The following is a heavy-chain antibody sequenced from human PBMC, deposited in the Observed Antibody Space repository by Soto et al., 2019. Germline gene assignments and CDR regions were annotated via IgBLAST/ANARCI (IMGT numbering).Heavy chain of an antibody. CDR3: ARAEYDSSSYYYVNNWFDP. J-gene: IGHJ5*02. V-gene: IGHV3-30-3*01. D-gene: IGHD3-22*01. Sequence: QVQLVESGGGVVQPGRSLRLSCAASGFTFSSYAMHLVRQAPGKGLEWVAVISYDGSNKYYADSVKGRFTISRENYKNKLYLQMKSLRAEDTAVYYCARAEYDSSSYYYVNNWFDPWGQGTLVTVSS. CDR2: ISYDGSNK. CDR1: GFTFSSYA.